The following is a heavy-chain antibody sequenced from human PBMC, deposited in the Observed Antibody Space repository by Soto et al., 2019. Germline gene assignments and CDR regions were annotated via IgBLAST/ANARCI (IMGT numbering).Heavy chain of an antibody. CDR2: INSDGSGT. Sequence: GGSLRLSCAASGFTFSSYWMHWVRQAPGKGLVWVSRINSDGSGTTYADSVKGRFTISRDNAKNTLYLQMNSVRAEDTAVYYCARDEHGGRADYWGQGTLVTVSS. D-gene: IGHD2-15*01. CDR3: ARDEHGGRADY. J-gene: IGHJ4*02. V-gene: IGHV3-74*01. CDR1: GFTFSSYW.